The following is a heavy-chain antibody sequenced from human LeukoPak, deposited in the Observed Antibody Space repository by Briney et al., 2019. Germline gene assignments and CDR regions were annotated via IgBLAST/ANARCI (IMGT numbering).Heavy chain of an antibody. CDR2: ISSSGGTM. D-gene: IGHD4-17*01. J-gene: IGHJ5*02. CDR3: ARDKRSVNWFDP. CDR1: GFTFSTYS. V-gene: IGHV3-48*01. Sequence: GGSLRLSCAASGFTFSTYSMNWVRQAPGKGLEWVSYISSSGGTMYYADSVKGRFTISRDNAKNSLYLQMNSLGVEDTAVYYCARDKRSVNWFDPWGLGTLVTVSS.